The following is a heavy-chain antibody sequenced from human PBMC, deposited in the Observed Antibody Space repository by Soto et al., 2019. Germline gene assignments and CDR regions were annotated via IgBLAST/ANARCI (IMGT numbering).Heavy chain of an antibody. CDR1: GGLFSSYA. CDR2: IIPVFDTP. V-gene: IGHV1-69*13. CDR3: ARGDSPYVWFNEF. Sequence: SVKVSCKDSGGLFSSYAISWVRQAPGQGLEWMGGIIPVFDTPYYAQKFLGRVTITADESTNTAYLELSSLRSDDTAMYYCARGDSPYVWFNEFWGQGSRVTVSS. D-gene: IGHD3-16*01. J-gene: IGHJ4*02.